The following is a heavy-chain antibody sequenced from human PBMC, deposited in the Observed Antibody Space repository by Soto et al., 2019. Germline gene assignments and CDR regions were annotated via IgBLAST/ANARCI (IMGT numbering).Heavy chain of an antibody. D-gene: IGHD2-2*01. V-gene: IGHV2-5*01. CDR2: GYWNDDQ. CDR1: GFSLRTHGGG. CDR3: AHEVPSTRNWFDP. Sequence: SGPTLVTPTQPLTLTCTFSGFSLRTHGGGVAWFREPAGKAVEWLALGYWNDDQRYSASPRGRLTITKDTSKNHVVLTRTNMGPVDTATYYCAHEVPSTRNWFDPWGQGTLVTGSS. J-gene: IGHJ5*02.